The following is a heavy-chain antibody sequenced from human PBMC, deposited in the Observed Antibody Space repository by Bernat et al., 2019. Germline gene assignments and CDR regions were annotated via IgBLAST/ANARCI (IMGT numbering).Heavy chain of an antibody. CDR3: ARLRGEVLWYGGLRYYFDY. Sequence: QPQLQESGPGLVKPSETLSLTCTVSDGSIKISDYSWGWIRQPPGKGLEWIGNIHYSGSTHYSSSLLSRVTISVDTSRNQFSVRLSSVTAADTAVYYCARLRGEVLWYGGLRYYFDYWGQGTLVTVSS. CDR1: DGSIKISDYS. J-gene: IGHJ4*02. CDR2: IHYSGST. D-gene: IGHD3-10*01. V-gene: IGHV4-39*01.